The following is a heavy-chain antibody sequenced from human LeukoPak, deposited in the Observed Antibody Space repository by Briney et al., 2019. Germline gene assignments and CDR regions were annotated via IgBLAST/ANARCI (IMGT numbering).Heavy chain of an antibody. CDR2: IYYSGST. CDR1: GDSTTNYY. Sequence: PSETLSLTCSVSGDSTTNYYCSWIRQSPGKGLEWIGYIYYSGSTNYNPSLKSRVTISVDTSKNQFSLKLSSVTAADTAVYYCARLSIAAAGTDYWGQGTLVTVSS. D-gene: IGHD6-13*01. V-gene: IGHV4-59*08. CDR3: ARLSIAAAGTDY. J-gene: IGHJ4*02.